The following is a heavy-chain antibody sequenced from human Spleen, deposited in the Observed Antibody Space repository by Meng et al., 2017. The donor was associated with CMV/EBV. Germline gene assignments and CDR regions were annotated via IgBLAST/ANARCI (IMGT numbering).Heavy chain of an antibody. Sequence: GESLKISCAASGFIFRRYDIHWVRQAPGKGLEWVAIIWFEGSNSYYSDSVKGLFIISRDNAKNSLYLQMNSLRAEDTAVYYCAARNPLQYRKREAFDIWGQGTMVTVSS. J-gene: IGHJ3*02. V-gene: IGHV3-33*03. D-gene: IGHD4-11*01. CDR1: GFIFRRYD. CDR3: AARNPLQYRKREAFDI. CDR2: IWFEGSNS.